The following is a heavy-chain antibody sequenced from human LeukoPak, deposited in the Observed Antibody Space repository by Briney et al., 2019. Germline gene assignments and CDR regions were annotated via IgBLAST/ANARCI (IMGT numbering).Heavy chain of an antibody. J-gene: IGHJ4*02. Sequence: SETLSLTCTVSGGSISSGGYYWSWIRQHPGKGLEWIGYIYYSGSTYYNPSLKSRVTISVDTSKNQFSLKLSSVTAADTAVYYCARERGDWGNYYDSSGSPFDYWGQGTLVTVSS. CDR2: IYYSGST. V-gene: IGHV4-31*03. CDR3: ARERGDWGNYYDSSGSPFDY. CDR1: GGSISSGGYY. D-gene: IGHD3-22*01.